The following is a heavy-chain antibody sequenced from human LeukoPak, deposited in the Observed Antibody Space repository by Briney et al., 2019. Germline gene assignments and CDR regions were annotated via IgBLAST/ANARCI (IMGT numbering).Heavy chain of an antibody. D-gene: IGHD1-26*01. CDR2: IIPILGIA. CDR1: GGTFSSYA. Sequence: ASVKVSCKASGGTFSSYAISWVRQAPGQGLEWMGRIIPILGIANYAQKFQGRVTITADKSTSTAYMELSSLRSEDTAVYYCARDGGSYDDAFDIWGQGTMVTVSS. J-gene: IGHJ3*02. V-gene: IGHV1-69*04. CDR3: ARDGGSYDDAFDI.